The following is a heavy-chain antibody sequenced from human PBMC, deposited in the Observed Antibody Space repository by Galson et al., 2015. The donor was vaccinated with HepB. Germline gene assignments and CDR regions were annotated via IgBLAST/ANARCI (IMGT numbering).Heavy chain of an antibody. J-gene: IGHJ6*02. CDR2: ISADNGDT. V-gene: IGHV1-18*04. CDR1: GYTFTSYG. CDR3: AREGLVAVAGDYYYYGMDV. Sequence: SCKASGYTFTSYGISWVRQAPGQGLEWMGWISADNGDTNYAQKLQGRVTMTTDTSTSTAYRELRTLRSDDTAVYYCAREGLVAVAGDYYYYGMDVWGQGTTVTVSS. D-gene: IGHD6-19*01.